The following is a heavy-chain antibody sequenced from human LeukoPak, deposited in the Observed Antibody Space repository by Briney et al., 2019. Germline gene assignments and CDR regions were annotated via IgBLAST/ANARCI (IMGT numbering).Heavy chain of an antibody. CDR1: GFTFSSYS. V-gene: IGHV3-21*01. D-gene: IGHD3-10*01. Sequence: PGGSLRLSCAASGFTFSSYSMNWVRQAPGKGLEWVSSISSSSSYIYYADSVKGRFTISRDNAKNSLYLQMNSLRAEDTAVYYCARDSDYNVGLYYFDYWGQGTLVTVSS. J-gene: IGHJ4*02. CDR2: ISSSSSYI. CDR3: ARDSDYNVGLYYFDY.